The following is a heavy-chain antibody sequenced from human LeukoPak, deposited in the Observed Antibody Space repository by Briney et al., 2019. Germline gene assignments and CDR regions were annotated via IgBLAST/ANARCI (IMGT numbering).Heavy chain of an antibody. V-gene: IGHV4-39*07. D-gene: IGHD6-13*01. CDR1: GGSISSSSYY. CDR3: ARDLYSSRTNDAFVI. CDR2: IYYSGSS. J-gene: IGHJ3*02. Sequence: SETLSLTCTVSGGSISSSSYYWGWIRQPPGKGLEWIGSIYYSGSSYYNPSLKSRVTISVDTSKNQFSLKLSSVTAAGTAVYYCARDLYSSRTNDAFVIWGRGTMVTVSS.